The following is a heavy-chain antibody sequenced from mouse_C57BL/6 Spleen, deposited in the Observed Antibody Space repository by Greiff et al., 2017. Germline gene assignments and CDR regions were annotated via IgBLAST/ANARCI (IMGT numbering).Heavy chain of an antibody. CDR3: AHSSGYVPFAY. J-gene: IGHJ3*01. Sequence: EVQLVESGPGLVKPSQSLSLTCSVTGYSITSGYYWNWIRQFPGNKLEWMGYIRYDGSTNYNPSLKNRISITRDTSKNPFFLKLSSVTTEDSATFFCAHSSGYVPFAYWGQGTLVTVSA. CDR1: GYSITSGYY. CDR2: IRYDGST. D-gene: IGHD3-2*02. V-gene: IGHV3-6*01.